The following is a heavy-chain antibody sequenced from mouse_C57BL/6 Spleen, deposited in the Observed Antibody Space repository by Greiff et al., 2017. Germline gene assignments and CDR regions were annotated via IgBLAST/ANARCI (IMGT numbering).Heavy chain of an antibody. CDR3: ARRLRYEEEYFDY. Sequence: QVHVKQPGAELVRPGSSVKLSCKASGYTFTSYWMHWVKQRPIQGLEWIGNIDPSNSETHYNQKFKDKATLTVDKSSSTAYMQLSSLTSEDSAVYCCARRLRYEEEYFDYWGQGTTLTVSS. V-gene: IGHV1-52*01. D-gene: IGHD1-1*01. CDR1: GYTFTSYW. CDR2: IDPSNSET. J-gene: IGHJ2*01.